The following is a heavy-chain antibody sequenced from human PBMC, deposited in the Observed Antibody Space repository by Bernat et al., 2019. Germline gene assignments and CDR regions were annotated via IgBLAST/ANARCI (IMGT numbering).Heavy chain of an antibody. V-gene: IGHV4-59*08. CDR1: GGSISSHY. D-gene: IGHD1-14*01. J-gene: IGHJ5*02. CDR3: AREPST. Sequence: QVQLQESGPGLVKPSETLSLTCTVSGGSISSHYWSWIRQPPGKGLEWIGYIYYSGSTNYNPSLKSRVTISLDTSKNQFSLKLSSVTAADTAVDYCAREPSTWGQGTLVTVSS. CDR2: IYYSGST.